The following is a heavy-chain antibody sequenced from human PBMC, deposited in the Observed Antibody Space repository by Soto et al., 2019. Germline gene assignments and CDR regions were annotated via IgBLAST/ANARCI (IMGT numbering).Heavy chain of an antibody. J-gene: IGHJ4*02. V-gene: IGHV1-69*13. CDR3: ARDMGYGDYDFDY. CDR2: IIPIFGTA. Sequence: SVKVSCKASAGTFSSYSISWVRQAPGQGLEWMGGIIPIFGTANYAQKFQGRVTITADESTSTAYMELSSLRSEDTAVYYCARDMGYGDYDFDYWGQGALVTVSS. CDR1: AGTFSSYS. D-gene: IGHD4-17*01.